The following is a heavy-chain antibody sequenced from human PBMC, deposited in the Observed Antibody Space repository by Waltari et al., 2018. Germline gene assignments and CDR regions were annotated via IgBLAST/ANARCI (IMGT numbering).Heavy chain of an antibody. D-gene: IGHD6-13*01. J-gene: IGHJ4*02. Sequence: QLQLQESGPGLVKPSETLSLTCTVSGGSISSSSYYWGWIRQPPGKGLEWIGSIYYSGGTYYTPSLKSRVTISVDTSKNQFSLRLSSVTAADTAVYYCARQRSSWPYFDYWGQGTLVTVSS. V-gene: IGHV4-39*01. CDR2: IYYSGGT. CDR1: GGSISSSSYY. CDR3: ARQRSSWPYFDY.